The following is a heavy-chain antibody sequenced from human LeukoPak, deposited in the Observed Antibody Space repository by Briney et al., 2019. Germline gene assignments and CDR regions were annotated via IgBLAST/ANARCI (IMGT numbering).Heavy chain of an antibody. CDR1: GGTFSRYA. J-gene: IGHJ4*02. CDR2: IIPIFGTA. V-gene: IGHV1-69*13. D-gene: IGHD2-15*01. Sequence: SVKVSCQASGGTFSRYAISWVRQPPGQGLEGVGGIIPIFGTANFAQKFQGRVTITADESTSTAYMELSSLRSEDTAVYYCARDRGYCSGGSCQSLFDYWGQGTLVTVSS. CDR3: ARDRGYCSGGSCQSLFDY.